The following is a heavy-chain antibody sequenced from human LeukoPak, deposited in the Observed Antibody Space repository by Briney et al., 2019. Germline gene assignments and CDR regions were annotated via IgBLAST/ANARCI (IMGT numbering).Heavy chain of an antibody. Sequence: GGSLRLSCAASGLSFSSFAMSWVRQGPARGLEWVSSIRGNGETFYADSVKGRFTLSSDSSRNTVYFQLNNLRVEDTALYYCAKGSGSGWYGWFDPWGQGTLVTVSS. CDR2: IRGNGET. V-gene: IGHV3-23*01. J-gene: IGHJ5*02. D-gene: IGHD6-19*01. CDR1: GLSFSSFA. CDR3: AKGSGSGWYGWFDP.